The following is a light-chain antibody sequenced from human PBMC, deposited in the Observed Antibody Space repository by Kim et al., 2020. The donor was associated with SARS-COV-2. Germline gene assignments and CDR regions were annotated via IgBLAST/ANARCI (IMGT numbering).Light chain of an antibody. CDR1: QSVLYSSNNKNY. CDR3: QQYYSRAYT. Sequence: DIVMTQSPDSLAVSLGERATINCKSSQSVLYSSNNKNYLAWYQQKPGQPPKLLIYWASTRESGVPDRFSGSGSGTDFTLTISSLQAEDVAVYYCQQYYSRAYTFGQGTKLEI. V-gene: IGKV4-1*01. J-gene: IGKJ2*01. CDR2: WAS.